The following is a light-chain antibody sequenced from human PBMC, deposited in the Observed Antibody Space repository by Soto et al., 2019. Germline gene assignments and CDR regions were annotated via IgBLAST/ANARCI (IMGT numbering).Light chain of an antibody. CDR1: QGINSW. V-gene: IGKV1-12*01. Sequence: DIQMTQSPSSVSASVGDRDTITCRASQGINSWLAWYQQKPGKAPKLLIYAASSLQRGVPSRFSGSGSGTDFSLTINSLQPEDFATYYCQHTNSFPYTFGQGTKLEIK. CDR3: QHTNSFPYT. CDR2: AAS. J-gene: IGKJ2*01.